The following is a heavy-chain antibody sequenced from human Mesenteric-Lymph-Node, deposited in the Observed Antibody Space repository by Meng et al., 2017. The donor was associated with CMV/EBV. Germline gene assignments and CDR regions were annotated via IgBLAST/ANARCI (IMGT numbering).Heavy chain of an antibody. CDR1: GFTFSNYW. V-gene: IGHV3-7*01. CDR3: ARDHPLGRPANVGYYFDF. Sequence: GGSLRLSCATSGFTFSNYWMAWVRQAPGKGLEWVANIKQDGGETYYLDSVKGRFTISRDNAKNSLYLQMNSLRAEDTAVYYCARDHPLGRPANVGYYFDFWGQGTLVTVSS. CDR2: IKQDGGET. D-gene: IGHD2-2*01. J-gene: IGHJ4*02.